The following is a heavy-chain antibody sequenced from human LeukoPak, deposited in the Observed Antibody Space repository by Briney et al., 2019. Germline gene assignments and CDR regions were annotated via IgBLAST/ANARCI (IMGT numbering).Heavy chain of an antibody. J-gene: IGHJ4*02. CDR2: ISYDGSNK. CDR1: GFTFSSYA. D-gene: IGHD1-26*01. V-gene: IGHV3-30*04. Sequence: PGGSLRLSCAASGFTFSSYAMHWVRQAPGKGLEWVAVISYDGSNKYYADSVKGRFTISRDNSKNTLYLQMNSLRAEDTAVYYCAREIVGATKAYYFDYWGQGTLVTVSS. CDR3: AREIVGATKAYYFDY.